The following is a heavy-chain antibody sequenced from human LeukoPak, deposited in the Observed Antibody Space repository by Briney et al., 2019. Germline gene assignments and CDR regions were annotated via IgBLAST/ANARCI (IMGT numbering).Heavy chain of an antibody. Sequence: PGGSLRLSCAASGFTFSTYSMHWVRQAPGKGLEWVSYISGSSSTIYYADSVKGRFTNSRDNAKNSLYVQMNSLRAEDTAVYYCARDRARTFDYWGQGTLVTVSS. D-gene: IGHD6-6*01. CDR2: ISGSSSTI. CDR3: ARDRARTFDY. V-gene: IGHV3-48*01. J-gene: IGHJ4*02. CDR1: GFTFSTYS.